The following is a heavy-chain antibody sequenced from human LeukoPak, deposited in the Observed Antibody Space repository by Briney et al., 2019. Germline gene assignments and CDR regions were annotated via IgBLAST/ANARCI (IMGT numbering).Heavy chain of an antibody. D-gene: IGHD5/OR15-5a*01. CDR1: GYTFTGYY. V-gene: IGHV1-2*02. Sequence: ASVKVSCKASGYTFTGYYMHWVRQAPGQGLEWMEWINPNSGGTNYAQKFQGRVTMTRGTPISTAYMELSRLRSDDTAVYYCARVLRPFDWFDPWGQGTLVTVSS. J-gene: IGHJ5*02. CDR3: ARVLRPFDWFDP. CDR2: INPNSGGT.